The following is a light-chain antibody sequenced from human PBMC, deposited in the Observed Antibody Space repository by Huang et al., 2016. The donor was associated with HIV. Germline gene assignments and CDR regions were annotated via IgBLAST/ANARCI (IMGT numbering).Light chain of an antibody. V-gene: IGKV3-15*01. CDR3: QQYNNWHLT. CDR1: QSVGGN. Sequence: IVMTQTPATLPVSPGDRVTLSCRASQSVGGNMAWYQQKPGQAPRLIIYGSTTRATGVPARVSGSGSGTDFTLTIYNLQSEDFAVYYCQQYNNWHLTFGGGTKV. J-gene: IGKJ4*01. CDR2: GST.